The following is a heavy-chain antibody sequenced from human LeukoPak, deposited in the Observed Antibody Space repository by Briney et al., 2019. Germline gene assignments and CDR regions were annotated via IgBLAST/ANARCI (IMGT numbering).Heavy chain of an antibody. V-gene: IGHV3-23*01. CDR2: ISGSGGST. CDR3: AKHPAAMDGGYYYYYGMDV. D-gene: IGHD2-2*01. Sequence: GGSLRLSCAASGFTFSSYAMSWVRQAPGKGLEWVSAISGSGGSTYYTDSVKGRFTISRDNSKNTLYLQMNSLRAEDTAVYYCAKHPAAMDGGYYYYYGMDVWGIGTTVTVSS. CDR1: GFTFSSYA. J-gene: IGHJ6*04.